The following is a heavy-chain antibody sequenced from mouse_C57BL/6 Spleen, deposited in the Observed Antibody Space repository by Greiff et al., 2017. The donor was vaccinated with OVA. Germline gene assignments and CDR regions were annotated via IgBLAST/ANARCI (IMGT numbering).Heavy chain of an antibody. CDR2: IDPSDSYT. CDR1: GYTFTSYW. V-gene: IGHV1-50*01. Sequence: VQLQQPGAELVKPGASVKLSCKASGYTFTSYWMQWVKQRPGQGLEWIGEIDPSDSYTNYNQKFKGKATLTVDTSSSTSYMQLSSLTSEDSAVYYWARWNNYFDYWGQGTTLTVSS. D-gene: IGHD5-2*01. J-gene: IGHJ2*01. CDR3: ARWNNYFDY.